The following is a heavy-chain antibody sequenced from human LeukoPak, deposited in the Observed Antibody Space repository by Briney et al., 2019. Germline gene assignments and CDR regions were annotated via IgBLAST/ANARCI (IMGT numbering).Heavy chain of an antibody. CDR2: ISASGGST. CDR1: GFTFSSYA. J-gene: IGHJ5*02. Sequence: HPGGSLRLSCAASGFTFSSYAMSWVRQAPGKGLEWVSAISASGGSTHYGDSVKGRLTISRDNSKNTLYLQMNSLRVEDTAVYYCAKDWGSSDWYNWFDPWGQGTLVTVSS. CDR3: AKDWGSSDWYNWFDP. V-gene: IGHV3-23*01. D-gene: IGHD6-19*01.